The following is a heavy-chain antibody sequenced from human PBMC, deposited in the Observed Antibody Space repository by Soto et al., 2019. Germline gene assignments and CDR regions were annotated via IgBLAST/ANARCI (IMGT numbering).Heavy chain of an antibody. CDR1: GFIFKMYW. Sequence: GGSMRLSCAASGFIFKMYWMHWVRQGPGKGLVWISRIYNDGTYSDYADSVRGRFTISRDNVNDTLYLQMNNLRAEDSGLYYCTRGPRPISTGTGAYWGQGTQVTVSS. CDR2: IYNDGTYS. D-gene: IGHD3-10*01. V-gene: IGHV3-74*01. CDR3: TRGPRPISTGTGAY. J-gene: IGHJ4*02.